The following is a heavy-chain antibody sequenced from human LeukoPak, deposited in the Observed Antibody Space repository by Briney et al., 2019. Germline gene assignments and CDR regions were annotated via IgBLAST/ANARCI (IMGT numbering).Heavy chain of an antibody. D-gene: IGHD1-1*01. J-gene: IGHJ4*02. CDR1: GFTFISDY. CDR3: ARDLGSTTDH. CDR2: LYSGGST. V-gene: IGHV3-66*01. Sequence: GGSLRLSCAASGFTFISDYMTWVRQAPGKGLEWVSVLYSGGSTYYADSVKGRFTISRDDFKNTLYLQMNSLRAEDTAVYYCARDLGSTTDHWGQGTLVTVSS.